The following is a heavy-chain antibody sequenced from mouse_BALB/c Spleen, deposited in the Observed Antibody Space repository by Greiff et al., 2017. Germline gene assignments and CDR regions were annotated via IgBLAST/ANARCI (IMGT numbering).Heavy chain of an antibody. CDR3: ARGASLLGAMDY. CDR1: GFTFSSYA. D-gene: IGHD1-2*01. CDR2: ISSGGST. Sequence: EVQGVESGGGLVKPGGSLKLSCAASGFTFSSYAMSWVRQTPEKRLEWVASISSGGSTYYPDSVKGRFTISRDNARNILYLQMSSLRSEDTAMYYCARGASLLGAMDYWGQGTSVTVSS. V-gene: IGHV5-6-5*01. J-gene: IGHJ4*01.